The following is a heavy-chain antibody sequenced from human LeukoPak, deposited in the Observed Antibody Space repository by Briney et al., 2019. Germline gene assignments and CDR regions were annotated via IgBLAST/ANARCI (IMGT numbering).Heavy chain of an antibody. CDR1: GFTFSNAW. J-gene: IGHJ4*02. CDR2: IKSKTDGGTT. Sequence: GGSLRLSCAASGFTFSNAWMSWVRQAPGKGLEWAGRIKSKTDGGTTDYAAPVTGRFTISRDDSKNTLYLPMNSLKTEDTAVYSCTTGSGIYDSSGLLIDYWGQGTLVTVSS. V-gene: IGHV3-15*01. D-gene: IGHD3-22*01. CDR3: TTGSGIYDSSGLLIDY.